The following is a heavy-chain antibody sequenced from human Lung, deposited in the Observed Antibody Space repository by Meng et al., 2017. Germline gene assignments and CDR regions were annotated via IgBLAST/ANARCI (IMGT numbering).Heavy chain of an antibody. J-gene: IGHJ2*01. CDR2: MSFDGAQI. CDR1: GFTFNTYA. CDR3: ARDKPPNDV. V-gene: IGHV3-30*01. Sequence: VEVVESGGGVGQPGGSLRLSWAASGFTFNTYAMHWVRQAPGKGLEWVSLMSFDGAQIYYSDSVRGRFTISRDNSKNTLYLQMNRLRAEDTAVYYCARDKPPNDVWGRGTLVTVSS.